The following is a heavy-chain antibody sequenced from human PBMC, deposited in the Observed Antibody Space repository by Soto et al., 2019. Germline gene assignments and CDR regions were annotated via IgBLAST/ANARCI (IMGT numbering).Heavy chain of an antibody. CDR3: ARSFVVVTDFDY. CDR1: GYTFTSYG. V-gene: IGHV1-3*01. CDR2: INAGNGNT. Sequence: ASVKVSCKAPGYTFTSYGISWVRQAPGQRLEWMGWINAGNGNTKYSQKFQGRVTITRDTSANTAYMELSSLRSEDTAVYYCARSFVVVTDFDYWGQGTLVTVSS. D-gene: IGHD2-21*02. J-gene: IGHJ4*02.